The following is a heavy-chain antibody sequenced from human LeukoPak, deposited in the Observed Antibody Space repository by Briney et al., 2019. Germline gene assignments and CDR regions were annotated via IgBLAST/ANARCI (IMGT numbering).Heavy chain of an antibody. Sequence: GGSLRLSCTASGFTFGDYAMSWFRQAAGKGLEWVGFIRSKAYGGTTEYAASVKGRFTISRDDSKSIAYLQMNSLKTEDTAVYYCTRASSSGRSGFYFDYWGQGTLVTVSS. D-gene: IGHD3-10*01. V-gene: IGHV3-49*03. J-gene: IGHJ4*02. CDR1: GFTFGDYA. CDR3: TRASSSGRSGFYFDY. CDR2: IRSKAYGGTT.